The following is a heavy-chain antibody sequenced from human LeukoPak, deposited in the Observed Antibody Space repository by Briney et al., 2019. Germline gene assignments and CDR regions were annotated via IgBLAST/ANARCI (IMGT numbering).Heavy chain of an antibody. CDR1: GFTFSSYG. CDR2: IRYDGSNK. D-gene: IGHD1-1*01. V-gene: IGHV3-30*02. J-gene: IGHJ4*02. Sequence: AGGSLRLSCAASGFTFSSYGMHWVRQAPGKGLEWVAFIRYDGSNKYYADSVKGRFTISRDNSKNTLYLQMNSLRAEDTAVYYCARVVEPGHTAFDYWGQGTLVTVSS. CDR3: ARVVEPGHTAFDY.